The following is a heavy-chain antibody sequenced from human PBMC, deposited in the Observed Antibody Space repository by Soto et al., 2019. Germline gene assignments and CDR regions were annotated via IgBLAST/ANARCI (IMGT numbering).Heavy chain of an antibody. CDR2: ISSSGSTI. CDR3: ARDISAAGLFDY. Sequence: GGSLRLSCAASGFTFSSYEMNWVRQAPGKGLEWVSYISSSGSTIYYADSGKGRFTISRDNAKNSLYLQMNSLRAEDTAVYYCARDISAAGLFDYWGQGTLVTVSS. J-gene: IGHJ4*02. CDR1: GFTFSSYE. V-gene: IGHV3-48*03. D-gene: IGHD6-13*01.